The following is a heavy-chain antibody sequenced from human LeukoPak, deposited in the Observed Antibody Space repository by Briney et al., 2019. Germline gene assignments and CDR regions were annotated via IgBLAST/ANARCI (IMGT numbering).Heavy chain of an antibody. CDR2: IYYSGST. CDR3: ARQLGGYCSGGSCYFGYFDH. V-gene: IGHV4-59*08. D-gene: IGHD2-15*01. Sequence: PSETLSLTCTVSGGSISIYYWSWIRQPPGKELEWIGYIYYSGSTNYNPSLKSRVTISVDTSKNQFSLKLSSVTAADTAVYYCARQLGGYCSGGSCYFGYFDHWGRGTLVTVSS. CDR1: GGSISIYY. J-gene: IGHJ2*01.